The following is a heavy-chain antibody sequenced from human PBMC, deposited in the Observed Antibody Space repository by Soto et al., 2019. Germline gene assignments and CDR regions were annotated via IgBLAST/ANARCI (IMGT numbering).Heavy chain of an antibody. J-gene: IGHJ6*03. CDR3: ARGGWFGELLFPLYYYYYYMDV. Sequence: EVQLVESGGGLVQPGGSLRLSCAASGFTLSSYWMHWVRQAPGKGLVWVSRINSDGSSTSYADSVKGRFTISRDNAKNTLYLQMNSLRAEDTAVYYCARGGWFGELLFPLYYYYYYMDVWGKGTTVTVSS. CDR2: INSDGSST. CDR1: GFTLSSYW. D-gene: IGHD3-10*01. V-gene: IGHV3-74*01.